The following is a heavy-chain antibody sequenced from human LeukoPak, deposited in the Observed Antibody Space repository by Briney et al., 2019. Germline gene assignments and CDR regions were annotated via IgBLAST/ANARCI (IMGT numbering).Heavy chain of an antibody. CDR3: ARDGGSSSGWLATDYYYGMDV. V-gene: IGHV4-59*12. CDR1: GGSISSYY. Sequence: SETLSLTCTVSGGSISSYYWSWIRQPPGKGLEWTGYIYYSGSTNYNPSLKSRVTISVDTSKNQFSLQLNSVTPEDTAVYYCARDGGSSSGWLATDYYYGMDVWGQGTTVTVSS. CDR2: IYYSGST. J-gene: IGHJ6*02. D-gene: IGHD6-19*01.